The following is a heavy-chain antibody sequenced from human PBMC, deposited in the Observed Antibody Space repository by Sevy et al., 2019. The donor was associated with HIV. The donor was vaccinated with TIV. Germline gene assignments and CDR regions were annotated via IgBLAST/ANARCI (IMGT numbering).Heavy chain of an antibody. CDR3: AKDLAGPCRRDFDY. V-gene: IGHV3-30*02. J-gene: IGHJ4*02. CDR2: IRYDGSDK. D-gene: IGHD3-16*01. Sequence: GGSLRLSCTASGFTFSNFGLHWVRQVPGKGLEWVTFIRYDGSDKYYAASVKGRFTISRDDSKNTLYLQMDSLRDEDRANYYCAKDLAGPCRRDFDYWGQGTLVTVSS. CDR1: GFTFSNFG.